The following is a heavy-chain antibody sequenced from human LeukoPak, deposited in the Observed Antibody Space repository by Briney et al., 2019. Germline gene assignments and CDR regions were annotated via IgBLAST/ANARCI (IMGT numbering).Heavy chain of an antibody. CDR2: IYYSGST. V-gene: IGHV4-61*05. J-gene: IGHJ4*02. Sequence: SETLSLTCTVSGGSISSSSYYWGWIRQPPGKGLEWIGYIYYSGSTNYNPSLKSRVTISVDTSKNQFSLKLSSVTAADTAVYYCARALYSNYVRRGYYFDYWGQGTLVTVSS. CDR3: ARALYSNYVRRGYYFDY. CDR1: GGSISSSSYY. D-gene: IGHD4-11*01.